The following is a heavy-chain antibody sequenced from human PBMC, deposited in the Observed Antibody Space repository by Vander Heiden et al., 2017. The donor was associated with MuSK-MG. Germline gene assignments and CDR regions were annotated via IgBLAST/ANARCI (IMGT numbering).Heavy chain of an antibody. V-gene: IGHV3-30*02. CDR3: EKGGAFWTAFDGAAASIDAFDI. J-gene: IGHJ3*02. D-gene: IGHD3-3*01. CDR1: GFSFSSYG. Sequence: QVQLVESGGGVVQPGGSLRLSCEASGFSFSSYGMHWVRQAAGRGLEWVTYIRRDGTKKDYMESVKGRFTSARYNSKNTLDLQMSSPSTVDTALYYREKGGAFWTAFDGAAASIDAFDIWGQGTMVTVSS. CDR2: IRRDGTKK.